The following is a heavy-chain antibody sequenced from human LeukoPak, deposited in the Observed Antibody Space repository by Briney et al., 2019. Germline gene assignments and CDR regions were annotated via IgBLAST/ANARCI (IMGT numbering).Heavy chain of an antibody. V-gene: IGHV3-33*01. D-gene: IGHD4-17*01. Sequence: PGRSLRLSCAASGFTFSSYGMHWVRQAPGKGLEWVAVIWYDGSNKYYADSVKGRFTISSDNSKNTLYLQMNSLRAEDTAVYYCARGNYGDSSFDYWGQGTLVTVSS. CDR2: IWYDGSNK. CDR1: GFTFSSYG. J-gene: IGHJ4*02. CDR3: ARGNYGDSSFDY.